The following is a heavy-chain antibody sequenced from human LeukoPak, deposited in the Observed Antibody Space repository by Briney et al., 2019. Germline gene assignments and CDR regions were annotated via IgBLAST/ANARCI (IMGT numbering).Heavy chain of an antibody. Sequence: SQTLSLTCTVSGGSISSGGYYWSWIRQHPGKGLEWIGEINHSGSTNYNPSLKSRVTISVDTSKNQFSLKLSSVTAADTAVYYCARGQGGEWYYYFDYWGQGTLVTVSS. CDR2: INHSGST. V-gene: IGHV4-31*03. J-gene: IGHJ4*02. D-gene: IGHD3-10*01. CDR1: GGSISSGGYY. CDR3: ARGQGGEWYYYFDY.